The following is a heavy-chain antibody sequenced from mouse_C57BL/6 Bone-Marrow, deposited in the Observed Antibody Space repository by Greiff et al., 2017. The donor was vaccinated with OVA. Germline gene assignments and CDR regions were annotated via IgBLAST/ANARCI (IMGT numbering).Heavy chain of an antibody. J-gene: IGHJ2*01. CDR3: TVITDYFDY. Sequence: EVQLQQSGAELVRPGASVKLSCTASGFNIKDDYMHWVKQRPEQGLEWIGWIDPENGDTEYASKFQGKATITADTTSNTAYLPLSSLTSEDTAVYYCTVITDYFDYWGQGTTLTVSS. V-gene: IGHV14-4*01. D-gene: IGHD1-1*01. CDR1: GFNIKDDY. CDR2: IDPENGDT.